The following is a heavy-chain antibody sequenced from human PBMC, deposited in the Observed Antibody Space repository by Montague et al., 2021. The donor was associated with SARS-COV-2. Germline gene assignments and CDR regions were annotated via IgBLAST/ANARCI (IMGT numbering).Heavy chain of an antibody. CDR2: INYSGIT. D-gene: IGHD5-12*01. J-gene: IGHJ4*02. CDR1: GGSISTYY. CDR3: ARSGWLTRGFDS. V-gene: IGHV4-59*01. Sequence: SETLSLTCTVSGGSISTYYWSWIRQPPGKGLEWIANINYSGITNHNPSLKSRVSVSLDTSKNHFSLNLKSVTAADTAVYYCARSGWLTRGFDSWGQGTLVFVSS.